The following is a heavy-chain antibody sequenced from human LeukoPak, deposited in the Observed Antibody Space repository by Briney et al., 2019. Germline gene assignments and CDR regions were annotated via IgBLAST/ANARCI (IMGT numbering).Heavy chain of an antibody. CDR3: VRVRTGWFGEFDY. Sequence: ASVKVSCKASGHTFTGYYIHWVRQAPGQGLEWMGWMNPNSGGTHYAQKFQGRVTMTRDTSINIGYMELSRLRSDDTAVYYCVRVRTGWFGEFDYWGQGTLVTVSS. CDR1: GHTFTGYY. V-gene: IGHV1-2*02. CDR2: MNPNSGGT. J-gene: IGHJ4*02. D-gene: IGHD3-10*01.